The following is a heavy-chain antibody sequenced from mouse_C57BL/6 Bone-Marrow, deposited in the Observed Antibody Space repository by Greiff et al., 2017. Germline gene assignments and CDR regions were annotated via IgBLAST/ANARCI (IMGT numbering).Heavy chain of an antibody. J-gene: IGHJ3*01. V-gene: IGHV14-2*01. D-gene: IGHD1-1*01. CDR1: GFNIKDYY. CDR2: IDPEDGET. CDR3: ALYGGSYEAWFAY. Sequence: VQLQQSGAELVKPGASVKLSCTASGFNIKDYYMHWVKQRTEQGLEWIGRIDPEDGETKYAPKFQGKATITADTSSNTAYLRLSSLSSEDTAVYYCALYGGSYEAWFAYGGQGTLVTVSA.